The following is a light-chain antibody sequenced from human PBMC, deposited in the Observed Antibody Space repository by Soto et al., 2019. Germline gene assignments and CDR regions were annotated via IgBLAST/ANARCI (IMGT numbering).Light chain of an antibody. CDR1: QDIGNS. J-gene: IGKJ5*01. V-gene: IGKV1-33*01. CDR3: QQYHDLIS. Sequence: DIQMTQSPSSLSASVGDRVTISCQASQDIGNSLNWYQQKPGKAPQILIYDVSNLGTGVPSRFSGSGSGTDFSFTISSLQPEDIATYFCQQYHDLISFGQGTRLEIK. CDR2: DVS.